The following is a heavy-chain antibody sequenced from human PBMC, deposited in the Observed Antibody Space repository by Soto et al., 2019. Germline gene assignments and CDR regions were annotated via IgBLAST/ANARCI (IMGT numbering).Heavy chain of an antibody. CDR3: ARDLMEVTFHWFDP. V-gene: IGHV1-2*02. D-gene: IGHD3-16*01. Sequence: ASVKVSCKASGYTFTGHYIHWVRQAPEQGPEWMGEIGPESGATRYAQRFQGRVTMTRDMSITTVYMELNNLRAEDTAVYYCARDLMEVTFHWFDPWGQGTLVTVSS. CDR2: IGPESGAT. J-gene: IGHJ5*02. CDR1: GYTFTGHY.